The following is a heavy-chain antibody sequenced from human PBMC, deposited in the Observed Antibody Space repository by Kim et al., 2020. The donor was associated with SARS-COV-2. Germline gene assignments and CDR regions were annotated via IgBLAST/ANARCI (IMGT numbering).Heavy chain of an antibody. J-gene: IGHJ6*02. Sequence: SETLSLTCAVYGGSFSGYYWSWIRQPPGKGLEWIGEINHSGSTNYNPSLKSRVTISVDTSKNQFSLKLSSVTAADTAVYYCARFEAGGYYYGSGSFYYYYGMDVWGQGTTVTVSS. CDR1: GGSFSGYY. V-gene: IGHV4-34*01. D-gene: IGHD3-10*01. CDR2: INHSGST. CDR3: ARFEAGGYYYGSGSFYYYYGMDV.